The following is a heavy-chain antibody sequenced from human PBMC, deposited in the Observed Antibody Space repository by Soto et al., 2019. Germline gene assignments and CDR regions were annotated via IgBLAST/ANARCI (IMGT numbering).Heavy chain of an antibody. Sequence: NPSETLSLNCTVSGGSISSYYWSWIRQPPGKGLEWIGYIYYSGSTNYNPSLKSRVTISVDTSKNQFSLKLSSVTAADTAVYYCARGEQLVPFDYWGQGTLVTVSS. D-gene: IGHD6-13*01. J-gene: IGHJ4*02. V-gene: IGHV4-59*01. CDR2: IYYSGST. CDR1: GGSISSYY. CDR3: ARGEQLVPFDY.